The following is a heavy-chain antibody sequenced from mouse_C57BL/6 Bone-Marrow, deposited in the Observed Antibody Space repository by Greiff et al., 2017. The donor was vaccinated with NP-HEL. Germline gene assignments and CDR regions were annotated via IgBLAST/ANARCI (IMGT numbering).Heavy chain of an antibody. CDR3: ARGGFYDYDVHWYFDV. D-gene: IGHD2-4*01. CDR2: FHPYNDDT. V-gene: IGHV1-47*01. CDR1: GYTFTTYP. J-gene: IGHJ1*03. Sequence: QVQLQQSGAELVKPGASVKMSCKASGYTFTTYPIEWMKQNHGKSLEWIGNFHPYNDDTKYNEKFKGKATLTVEKSSSTVYLELSRLTSDDSAVYYCARGGFYDYDVHWYFDVWGTGTTVTVSS.